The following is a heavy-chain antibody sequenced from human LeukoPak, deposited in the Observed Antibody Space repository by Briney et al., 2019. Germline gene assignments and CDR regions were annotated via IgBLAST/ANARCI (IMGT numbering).Heavy chain of an antibody. CDR3: ANDHGAVIRDFDAFDI. CDR2: ISSSSSTI. V-gene: IGHV3-48*01. CDR1: GFTFSSYS. D-gene: IGHD2-21*01. J-gene: IGHJ3*02. Sequence: GGSLRLSCAASGFTFSSYSMNWVRQAPGKGLEWVSYISSSSSTIYYADSVKGRFTISRDNAKNALYLQIDSLRAEDTAVYYCANDHGAVIRDFDAFDIWGQGTMVTVSS.